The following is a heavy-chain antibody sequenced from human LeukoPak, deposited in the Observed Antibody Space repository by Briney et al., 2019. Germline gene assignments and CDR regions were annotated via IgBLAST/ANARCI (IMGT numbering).Heavy chain of an antibody. V-gene: IGHV3-13*01. CDR1: GFTFSSYD. D-gene: IGHD6-19*01. Sequence: PGGSLRLSCAASGFTFSSYDMHWVRQATGKGLEWVSAIGTAGDTYYPGSVKGRFTISRENAKNSLYLQMNSLRAGDTAVYYCARAAPDSSGWYGAFDIWGQGTMVTVFS. CDR3: ARAAPDSSGWYGAFDI. J-gene: IGHJ3*02. CDR2: IGTAGDT.